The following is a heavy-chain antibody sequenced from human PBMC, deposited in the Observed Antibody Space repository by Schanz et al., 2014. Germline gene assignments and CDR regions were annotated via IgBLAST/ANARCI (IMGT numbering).Heavy chain of an antibody. CDR1: GFNFYTSA. CDR2: MSGSGSTA. D-gene: IGHD2-15*01. J-gene: IGHJ5*01. Sequence: EVRLVESGGGLVQPGGSLRLSCVASGFNFYTSAMTWVRQAPGKGLEWVSGMSGSGSTADYADSVKGRFTISRDNSKNTLYLEMNRLRVDDTAVYYCSKDKQGSRSDDSWGQGTLVTVSS. V-gene: IGHV3-23*04. CDR3: SKDKQGSRSDDS.